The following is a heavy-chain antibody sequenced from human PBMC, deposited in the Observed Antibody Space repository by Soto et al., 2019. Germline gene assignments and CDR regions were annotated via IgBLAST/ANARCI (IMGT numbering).Heavy chain of an antibody. D-gene: IGHD2-2*01. J-gene: IGHJ6*03. CDR2: IYYSGST. V-gene: IGHV4-39*01. CDR3: ARPRLLITSRLVVPAAMSDGSSFYYMDV. Sequence: SETLSLTCTVSGGSISSSSYYWGWIRQPPGKGLEWIGSIYYSGSTYYNPSLKSRVTISVDTSKNQFSLKLSSVTTADTAVYYCARPRLLITSRLVVPAAMSDGSSFYYMDVWGKGTTVTVSS. CDR1: GGSISSSSYY.